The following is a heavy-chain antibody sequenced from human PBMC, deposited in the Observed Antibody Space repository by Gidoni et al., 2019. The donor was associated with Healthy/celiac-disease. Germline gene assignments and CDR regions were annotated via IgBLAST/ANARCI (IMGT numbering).Heavy chain of an antibody. V-gene: IGHV1-69*01. Sequence: QVQLVQSGAEVKKPGSSVKVSCKASGGTFSSYAIRWVRQAPGQGLEWMGGIIPIFGTANYAQKFQGRVTITADESTSTAYMELSSLRSEDTAVYYCARAPAGYCSSTSCYFGYFDYWGQGTLVTVSS. J-gene: IGHJ4*02. D-gene: IGHD2-2*01. CDR2: IIPIFGTA. CDR1: GGTFSSYA. CDR3: ARAPAGYCSSTSCYFGYFDY.